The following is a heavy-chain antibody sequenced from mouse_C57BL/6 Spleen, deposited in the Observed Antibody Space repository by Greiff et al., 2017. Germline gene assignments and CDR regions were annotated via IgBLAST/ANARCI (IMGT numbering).Heavy chain of an antibody. CDR2: INPSTGGT. J-gene: IGHJ2*01. CDR1: GYSFTGYY. Sequence: VQLQQSGPELVKPGASVKISCKASGYSFTGYYMNWVKQSPEKSLEWIGEINPSTGGTTYNQKFKAKATLTVDKSSSTAYMQLKSLTSEDSAVYYCARSALYITTVLATDYWGQGTTLTVSS. CDR3: ARSALYITTVLATDY. D-gene: IGHD1-1*01. V-gene: IGHV1-42*01.